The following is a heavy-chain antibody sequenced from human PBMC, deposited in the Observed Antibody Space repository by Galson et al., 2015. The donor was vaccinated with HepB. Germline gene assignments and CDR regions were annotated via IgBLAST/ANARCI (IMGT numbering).Heavy chain of an antibody. CDR3: ALDYDILTTYRYKTFDP. J-gene: IGHJ5*02. CDR1: GYSFTTYW. V-gene: IGHV5-10-1*01. Sequence: QSGAEVKKPGESLSISCQGSGYSFTTYWISWVRQMPGKGLEWMGKIDPSDSSTNYSPPFQGHVTMSVDKSINTAYLQWSSLQASDTAIYYCALDYDILTTYRYKTFDPWGQGTRVTVSP. D-gene: IGHD3-9*01. CDR2: IDPSDSST.